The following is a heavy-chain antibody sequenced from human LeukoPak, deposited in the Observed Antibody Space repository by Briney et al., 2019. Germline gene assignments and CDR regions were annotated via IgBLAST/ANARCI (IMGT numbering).Heavy chain of an antibody. CDR2: IKEDGTEK. V-gene: IGHV3-7*01. J-gene: IGHJ4*02. Sequence: PGGSLRLSCAASGFTFNKYWMTWVRQAPGKGLEWVANIKEDGTEKYYVDSVKGRFSISRDNAKKSLFLEMNSLRAEDTAVYYCARDEEFTLGTDYWGQGTLVTVSS. D-gene: IGHD1-26*01. CDR3: ARDEEFTLGTDY. CDR1: GFTFNKYW.